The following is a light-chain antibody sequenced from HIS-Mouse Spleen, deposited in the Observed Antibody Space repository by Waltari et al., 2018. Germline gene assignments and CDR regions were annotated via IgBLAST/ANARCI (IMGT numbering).Light chain of an antibody. J-gene: IGLJ2*01. CDR1: ELPKKY. CDR2: EDS. Sequence: SYELTQPPSVSVSPGQTARNTCSGNELPKKYDNLYQQKSGQAPVLVIYEDSKRPSGIPERFSGSSSGTMATLTISGAQVEDEADYYCYSTDSSGNHRVFGGGTKLTVL. V-gene: IGLV3-10*01. CDR3: YSTDSSGNHRV.